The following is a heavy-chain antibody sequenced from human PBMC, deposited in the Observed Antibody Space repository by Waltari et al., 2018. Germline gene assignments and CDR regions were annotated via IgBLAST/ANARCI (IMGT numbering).Heavy chain of an antibody. J-gene: IGHJ5*02. Sequence: QVQLQQWGAGLLKPSETLSLTCAVYGGSFSGYYWSWIRQPPGKGLEWIGEINHRGSTNYNPSLKSRVTISVDTSKNQFSLKLSSVTAADTAVYYCAREARTIFGQNWFDPWGQGTLVTVSS. CDR3: AREARTIFGQNWFDP. V-gene: IGHV4-34*01. CDR2: INHRGST. D-gene: IGHD3-3*01. CDR1: GGSFSGYY.